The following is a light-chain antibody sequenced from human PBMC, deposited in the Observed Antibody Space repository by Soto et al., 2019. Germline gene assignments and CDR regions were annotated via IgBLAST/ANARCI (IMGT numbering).Light chain of an antibody. CDR2: GNN. V-gene: IGLV1-40*01. CDR1: SSNIGAGYY. Sequence: QSALAQPPSVSGAPGQRVTSSCTGSSSNIGAGYYVHWYQQLPGTAPKLLIYGNNNRPSGVPDRFSGSQSGTSASLAITGLQAEDEADYYCQSYDSSLSGSRVFGTGTRSPS. J-gene: IGLJ1*01. CDR3: QSYDSSLSGSRV.